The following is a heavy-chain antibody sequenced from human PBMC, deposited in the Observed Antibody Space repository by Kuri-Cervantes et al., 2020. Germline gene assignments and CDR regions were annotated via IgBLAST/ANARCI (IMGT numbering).Heavy chain of an antibody. J-gene: IGHJ4*02. CDR2: INPNSGVT. V-gene: IGHV1-2*02. CDR1: GYTFTSYD. Sequence: ASVKVSCKASGYTFTSYDINWVRQATGQGLEWMGWINPNSGVTMYAQNFQGRVTMTRDTSISTAYMELSRLRSDDTAVYYCARELDYYDSSGYAHWGQGTLVTVSS. D-gene: IGHD3-22*01. CDR3: ARELDYYDSSGYAH.